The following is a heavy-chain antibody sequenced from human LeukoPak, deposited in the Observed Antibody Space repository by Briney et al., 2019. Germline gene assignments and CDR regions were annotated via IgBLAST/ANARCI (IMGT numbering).Heavy chain of an antibody. V-gene: IGHV1-18*04. Sequence: ASVKVSCKASGYTFTGYYMHWVRQAPGQGLEWMGWISGYNYNTNYAQTFQGGITMTTDTSTSTAYMELRSLTYDDTAMYYCARDCSGASCFSDFWGQGTLLTVSS. D-gene: IGHD2-15*01. CDR1: GYTFTGYY. CDR3: ARDCSGASCFSDF. CDR2: ISGYNYNT. J-gene: IGHJ4*02.